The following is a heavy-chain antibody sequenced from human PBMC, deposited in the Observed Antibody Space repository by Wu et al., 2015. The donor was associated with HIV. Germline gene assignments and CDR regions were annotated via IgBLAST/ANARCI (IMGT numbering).Heavy chain of an antibody. V-gene: IGHV1-2*02. J-gene: IGHJ5*02. CDR3: ARDDRFYDILTGYSKNWFDP. CDR1: GYTFTGYY. D-gene: IGHD3-9*01. Sequence: QVQLVQSGAEVKKPGASVRVSCKASGYTFTGYYMHWVRQAPGQGLEWMGWINPNSGGTNYAQKFQGRVTMTRDTSISTAYMELSRLRSDDTAVYYCARDDRFYDILTGYSKNWFDPGAREPWSASPQ. CDR2: INPNSGGT.